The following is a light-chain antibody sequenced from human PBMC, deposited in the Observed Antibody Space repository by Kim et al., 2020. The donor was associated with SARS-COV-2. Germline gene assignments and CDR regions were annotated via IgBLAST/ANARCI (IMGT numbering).Light chain of an antibody. CDR2: GKN. Sequence: SSELTQDPAVSVALGQTVRITCQGDSLRSYYASWYQQKPGQAPVFVIYGKNNRPSGIPDRFSGSSSGNTASLTITGAQAEDEAEYYCNSRDSSGNRWVFGGGTQLTVL. CDR3: NSRDSSGNRWV. CDR1: SLRSYY. V-gene: IGLV3-19*01. J-gene: IGLJ3*02.